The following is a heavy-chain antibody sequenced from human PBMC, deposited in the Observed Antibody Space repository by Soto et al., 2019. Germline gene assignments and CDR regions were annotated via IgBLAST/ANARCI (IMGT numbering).Heavy chain of an antibody. V-gene: IGHV4-59*01. D-gene: IGHD3-16*02. Sequence: KTSETLSLTCTVSGGSISSYYWSWIRQPPGKGLEWIGYIYYSGSTNYNPSLKSRVTISVDTSKNQFSLKLSSVTAVDTAVYYCARGGYDYVWGSYRPYYFDYWGQGTLVTVSS. CDR1: GGSISSYY. CDR3: ARGGYDYVWGSYRPYYFDY. J-gene: IGHJ4*02. CDR2: IYYSGST.